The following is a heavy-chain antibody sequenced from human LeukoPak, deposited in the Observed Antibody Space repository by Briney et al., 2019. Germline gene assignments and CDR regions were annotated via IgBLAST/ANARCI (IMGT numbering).Heavy chain of an antibody. CDR2: ISYDGSNK. V-gene: IGHV3-30*03. D-gene: IGHD1-1*01. CDR1: GFTFSSYG. Sequence: GGSLRLSCAASGFTFSSYGMHWVRQAPGKGLEWVAVISYDGSNKYYADSVKGRFTISRDNSKNTLYLQMSSLRAEDTAIYYCAREYKIPATGTLGFDIWGPGTMVTVSS. J-gene: IGHJ3*02. CDR3: AREYKIPATGTLGFDI.